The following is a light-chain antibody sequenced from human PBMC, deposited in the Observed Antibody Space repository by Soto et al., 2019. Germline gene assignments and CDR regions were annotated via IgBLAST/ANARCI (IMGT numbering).Light chain of an antibody. CDR2: EVI. CDR1: TSDVGGYNY. Sequence: QSALTQTASVSVSPGQSLNLSCTGTTSDVGGYNYVSWYQQHPGEAPKLISYEVINRPSGISNRFSGSKSGNTASLTISGLQAEDEADYYGSSYSRTSTIVLCGGGTKLNVL. V-gene: IGLV2-14*01. J-gene: IGLJ2*01. CDR3: SSYSRTSTIVL.